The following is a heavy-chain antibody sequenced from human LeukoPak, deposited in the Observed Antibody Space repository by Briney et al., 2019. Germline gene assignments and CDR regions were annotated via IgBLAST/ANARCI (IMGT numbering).Heavy chain of an antibody. CDR1: GYTFTGYY. D-gene: IGHD6-19*01. CDR2: INPNSGGT. Sequence: EASVKVSCKASGYTFTGYYMHWVGQAPGQGLEWMGRINPNSGGTNYAQKFQGRVTMTRDTSISTAYMELSRLRSDDTAVYYCARFYSSGSYFDYWGQGTLVTVSS. V-gene: IGHV1-2*06. J-gene: IGHJ4*02. CDR3: ARFYSSGSYFDY.